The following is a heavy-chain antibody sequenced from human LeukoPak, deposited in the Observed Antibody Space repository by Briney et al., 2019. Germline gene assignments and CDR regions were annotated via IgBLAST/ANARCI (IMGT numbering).Heavy chain of an antibody. CDR3: ARRYPGYSSSWYRD. V-gene: IGHV6-1*01. CDR2: IYYRSHWYG. D-gene: IGHD6-13*01. CDR1: GDSVSRTDAG. J-gene: IGHJ4*02. Sequence: SQTLSLTCAISGDSVSRTDAGWNWIRQSPSRGLEWLGRIYYRSHWYGDDVLSMKSRITINPDTAKNQFSLQLKSVTPEDTALYYCARRYPGYSSSWYRDWGQGTLVTVSS.